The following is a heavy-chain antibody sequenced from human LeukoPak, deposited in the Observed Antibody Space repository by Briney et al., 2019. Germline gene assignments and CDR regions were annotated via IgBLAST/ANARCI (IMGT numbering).Heavy chain of an antibody. D-gene: IGHD2-15*01. J-gene: IGHJ3*02. CDR1: GGSISTYY. CDR2: IYYTGST. CDR3: ARRVVVVTANDKSDAFDM. Sequence: SETLSLTCTVSGGSISTYYWNWIRQPPGEGLEWIGYIYYTGSTKSNPSLKSRVTISLDTSKNQFSLNLSSVTAADTAVYYCARRVVVVTANDKSDAFDMWGQGTVVTVS. V-gene: IGHV4-59*01.